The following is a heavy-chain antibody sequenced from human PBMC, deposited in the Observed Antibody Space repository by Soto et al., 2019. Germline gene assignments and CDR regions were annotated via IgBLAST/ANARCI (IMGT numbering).Heavy chain of an antibody. CDR2: FDPEDGET. CDR3: ATDYDALLKIAVAGTVLGY. Sequence: ASVKVSCKVSGYTLTELSMHWVRQAPGKGLEWMGGFDPEDGETIYAQKFQGRVTMTEDTSTDTAYMELSSLRSEDTAVYYCATDYDALLKIAVAGTVLGYWGQGTLVTVSS. CDR1: GYTLTELS. V-gene: IGHV1-24*01. D-gene: IGHD6-19*01. J-gene: IGHJ4*02.